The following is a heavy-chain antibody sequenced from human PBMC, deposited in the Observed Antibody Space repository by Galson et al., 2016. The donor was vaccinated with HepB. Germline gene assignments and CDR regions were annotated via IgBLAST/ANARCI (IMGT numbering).Heavy chain of an antibody. J-gene: IGHJ1*01. CDR2: ISWNGGSL. D-gene: IGHD6-13*01. CDR3: AKGTPRQRLVREYFQQ. Sequence: SLRLSCAASGFTFDDYAIHWVRQAPGKGLEWVSGISWNGGSLGYADSVMGRFTISRDNANNFVFLQMNSLRSEDTALYYCAKGTPRQRLVREYFQQWGQGTLVTVSS. CDR1: GFTFDDYA. V-gene: IGHV3-9*01.